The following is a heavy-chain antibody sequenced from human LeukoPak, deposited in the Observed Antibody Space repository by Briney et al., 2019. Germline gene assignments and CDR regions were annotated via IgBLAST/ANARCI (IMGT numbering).Heavy chain of an antibody. CDR2: INRNSGDT. J-gene: IGHJ6*02. Sequence: ASVKDSCMDSGYTFIGYYMHWVRQAPGQELEWMGRINRNSGDTNYAQKFQCRVTMTRDTSISTAYMELSRLRSDDTAVYYCARCATMVRGVMDVWGQGTTVTVSS. CDR3: ARCATMVRGVMDV. D-gene: IGHD3-10*01. V-gene: IGHV1-2*02. CDR1: GYTFIGYY.